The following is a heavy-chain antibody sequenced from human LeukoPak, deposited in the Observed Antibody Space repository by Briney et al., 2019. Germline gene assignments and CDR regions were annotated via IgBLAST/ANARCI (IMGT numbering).Heavy chain of an antibody. D-gene: IGHD6-19*01. J-gene: IGHJ4*02. Sequence: GGSLRLSCAASGFTFSSYAMSWVRQAPGKGLECVSAISGSGGSTYYADSVKGRFTISRDNSKNTLYLQMNSLRAEDTAVYYCARDPNPPGIPVAGPTDYWGQGTLVTVSS. CDR1: GFTFSSYA. V-gene: IGHV3-23*01. CDR2: ISGSGGST. CDR3: ARDPNPPGIPVAGPTDY.